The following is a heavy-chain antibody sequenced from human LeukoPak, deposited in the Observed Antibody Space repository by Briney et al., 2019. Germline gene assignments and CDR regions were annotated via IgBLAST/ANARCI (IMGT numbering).Heavy chain of an antibody. CDR1: GYTLTRYG. CDR3: TRVDQYDYGKGNDY. J-gene: IGHJ4*02. CDR2: ISAYNVNT. Sequence: ASVKASCKASGYTLTRYGISWVRQAPGQGLEWMGWISAYNVNTKYAPKLQGRVTMPKQTTTITTTMELSSLRSQHTARYYCTRVDQYDYGKGNDYWVQGTLVTVSS. V-gene: IGHV1-18*01. D-gene: IGHD4-17*01.